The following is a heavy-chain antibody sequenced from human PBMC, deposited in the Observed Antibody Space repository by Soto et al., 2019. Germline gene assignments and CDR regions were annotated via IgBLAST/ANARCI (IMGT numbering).Heavy chain of an antibody. V-gene: IGHV3-53*01. CDR1: GFTVSSSY. CDR3: AREGTYYDILTGPSFDY. CDR2: IYSGGST. Sequence: PGGSLRLSCAASGFTVSSSYMSWVSQAPGKGLEWVSVIYSGGSTYYADSVKGRFTISRDNSKNTLYLQMNSLRAEDTAVYYCAREGTYYDILTGPSFDYWGQGTLVTVSS. J-gene: IGHJ4*02. D-gene: IGHD3-9*01.